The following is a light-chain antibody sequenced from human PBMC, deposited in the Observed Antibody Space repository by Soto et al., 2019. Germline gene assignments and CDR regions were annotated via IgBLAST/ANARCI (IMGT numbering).Light chain of an antibody. CDR2: DAS. V-gene: IGKV1-39*01. Sequence: DIQMTQSPSSLSASVGDRVTITCRASQSISTSLCWFQQKPRRAPKLLISDASTLQSGVPSRFSGSGFGTDFTLTISSLQPEDFAAYYCLQTYTVPRTFGQGTNLDIK. CDR3: LQTYTVPRT. J-gene: IGKJ2*01. CDR1: QSISTS.